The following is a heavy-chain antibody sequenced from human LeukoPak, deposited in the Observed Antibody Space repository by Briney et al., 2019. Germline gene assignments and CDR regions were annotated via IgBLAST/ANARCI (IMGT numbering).Heavy chain of an antibody. V-gene: IGHV4-4*07. CDR2: VYSTGNT. CDR1: ADSISGYY. D-gene: IGHD2-2*02. J-gene: IGHJ6*02. Sequence: SETLSLTCTVSADSISGYYWNWIRQPAGKGLEWIGRVYSTGNTNYNPSLQNRVTMSLDTSKKQFSLKLTSVTAADTAVYYCAGGGYTYYYAMDVWGQGTTVTVSS. CDR3: AGGGYTYYYAMDV.